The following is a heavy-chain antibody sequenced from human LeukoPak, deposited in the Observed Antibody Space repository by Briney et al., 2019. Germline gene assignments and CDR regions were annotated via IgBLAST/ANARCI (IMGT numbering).Heavy chain of an antibody. Sequence: ASVKVSCKASGYTFTSYAMNWVRQAPGQGLEWMGWINTNTGNPTHAQGFTGRFVFSLDTSVSTAYLQISSLKAEDTAVYYCARGYYDILTGYYGYWGQGTLVTVPS. CDR3: ARGYYDILTGYYGY. V-gene: IGHV7-4-1*02. CDR2: INTNTGNP. D-gene: IGHD3-9*01. CDR1: GYTFTSYA. J-gene: IGHJ4*02.